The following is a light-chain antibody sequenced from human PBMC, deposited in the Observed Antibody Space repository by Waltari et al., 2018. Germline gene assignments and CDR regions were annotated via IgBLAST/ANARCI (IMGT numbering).Light chain of an antibody. J-gene: IGKJ2*02. Sequence: EILLTQSPATLSLSPGERATLSCRASQSVTSSLAWYQQKPGQAPRLLILDTSNRATGVPARFSGSVPGTDFTLTISSLEPEDFAIDYGQQSSNWPRCTFGQGTKVEMK. CDR2: DTS. CDR3: QQSSNWPRCT. CDR1: QSVTSS. V-gene: IGKV3D-11*02.